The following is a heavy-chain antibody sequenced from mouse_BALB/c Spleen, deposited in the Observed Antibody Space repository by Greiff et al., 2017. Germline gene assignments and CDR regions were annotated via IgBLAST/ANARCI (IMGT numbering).Heavy chain of an antibody. J-gene: IGHJ4*01. V-gene: IGHV1-9*01. CDR1: GYTFSSYW. Sequence: QVQLQQSGAELMKPGASVKISCKATGYTFSSYWIEWVKQRPGHGLEWIGEILPGSGSTNYNEKFKGKATFTADTSSNTAYMQLSSLTSEDSAVYYCARYGGITTVVDSSAMDYWGQGTSVTVSS. CDR3: ARYGGITTVVDSSAMDY. D-gene: IGHD1-1*01. CDR2: ILPGSGST.